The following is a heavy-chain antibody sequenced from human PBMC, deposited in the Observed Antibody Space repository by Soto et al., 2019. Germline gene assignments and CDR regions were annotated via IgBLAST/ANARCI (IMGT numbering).Heavy chain of an antibody. CDR1: GYTFASYA. V-gene: IGHV1-18*01. CDR3: ARGKMF. D-gene: IGHD3-10*02. J-gene: IGHJ4*02. CDR2: IFTRNGNT. Sequence: QVQLVQSGAEVKKPGASVKVSCKASGYTFASYAISWVRQAPGQGLEWMGGIFTRNGNTYYAQKVQGRVSLTRDTSTSTVYMELGDLRSDDTAVYYCARGKMFWGQGTLVTVSS.